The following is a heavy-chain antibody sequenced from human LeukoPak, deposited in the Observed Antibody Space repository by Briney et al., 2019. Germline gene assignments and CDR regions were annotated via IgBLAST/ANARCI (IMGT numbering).Heavy chain of an antibody. CDR1: GFTFSSYG. J-gene: IGHJ1*01. CDR3: ASQYCSSTSCYP. CDR2: IRYDGSNK. Sequence: GGSLRLSCAASGFTFSSYGMHWVRQAPGKGLEWVAFIRYDGSNKYYADSVKGRFTISRDNSKNTLYLQMNSLRAEDTAVYYCASQYCSSTSCYPWGQGTLVTVSS. D-gene: IGHD2-2*01. V-gene: IGHV3-30*02.